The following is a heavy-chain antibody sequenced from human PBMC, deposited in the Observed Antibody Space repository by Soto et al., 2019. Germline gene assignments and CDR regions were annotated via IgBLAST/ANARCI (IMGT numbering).Heavy chain of an antibody. J-gene: IGHJ3*02. CDR3: TTTRPSANVFDN. Sequence: EVQLVESGGGLVEPGGSLRLSCAASGITFSNAWMNWVRKAPGKGLEYIARIRSKTDGGTTEYAAPVEGRFTVSRDDSKNTLYLQMSGLKTEDTDVYYCTTTRPSANVFDNWGQGPLVTVSS. CDR1: GITFSNAW. V-gene: IGHV3-15*01. CDR2: IRSKTDGGTT. D-gene: IGHD1-26*01.